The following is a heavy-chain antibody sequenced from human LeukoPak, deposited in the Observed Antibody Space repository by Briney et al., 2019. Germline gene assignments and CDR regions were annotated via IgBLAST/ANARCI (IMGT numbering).Heavy chain of an antibody. CDR1: GFTFSSYE. J-gene: IGHJ3*02. Sequence: GGSLRLSCAASGFTFSSYEMNWVRQAPGKGLEWVSYISSSGSTIYYADSVKGRFTISRDNAKNSLYLQMNSLRAEDTALYYCAREMATSSDAFDIWGQGTMVTVSS. CDR3: AREMATSSDAFDI. CDR2: ISSSGSTI. D-gene: IGHD5-24*01. V-gene: IGHV3-48*03.